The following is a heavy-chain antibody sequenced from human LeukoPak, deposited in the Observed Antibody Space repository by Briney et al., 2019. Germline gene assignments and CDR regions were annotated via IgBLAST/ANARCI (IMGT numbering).Heavy chain of an antibody. CDR1: GFTFSSYA. V-gene: IGHV3-30-3*01. D-gene: IGHD6-19*01. J-gene: IGHJ4*02. CDR2: ISYDGSNK. CDR3: AKVSKQWQCYFDY. Sequence: GGSLRLSCAASGFTFSSYAMHWVRQAPGMGLEWVAVISYDGSNKYYADSVKGRFTISRDNSKNTLYLQMNSLRAEDTAVYYCAKVSKQWQCYFDYWGQGTLVTVSS.